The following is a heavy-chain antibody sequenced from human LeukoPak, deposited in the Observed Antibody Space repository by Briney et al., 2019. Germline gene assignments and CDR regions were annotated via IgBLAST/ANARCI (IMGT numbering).Heavy chain of an antibody. J-gene: IGHJ4*02. CDR1: GGSVGSENSY. CDR2: IYADGSS. V-gene: IGHV4-61*02. CDR3: ARGYYSRT. Sequence: SETLSLTCTVSGGSVGSENSYWNWIRQPAGKGLEWIGRIYADGSSTYNPSLKSRVTILVDTSKNQFSLRLTSMTAADTSVYYCARGYYSRTWGQGILTTVSS. D-gene: IGHD3-10*01.